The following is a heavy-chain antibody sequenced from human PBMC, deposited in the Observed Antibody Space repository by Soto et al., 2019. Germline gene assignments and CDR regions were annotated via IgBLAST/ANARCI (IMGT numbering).Heavy chain of an antibody. J-gene: IGHJ4*02. D-gene: IGHD6-13*01. CDR3: ARDGPAGYSSSWYLTFDY. CDR2: ISYDGSNK. V-gene: IGHV3-30-3*01. CDR1: GFTFSSYA. Sequence: QVQLVESGGGVVQPGRSLRLSCAASGFTFSSYAMHWVRQAPGKGLEWVAVISYDGSNKYYADSVKGRFTISRDNSKNTRYLQMNSLRAEDTAVYYCARDGPAGYSSSWYLTFDYWGQGTLVTVSS.